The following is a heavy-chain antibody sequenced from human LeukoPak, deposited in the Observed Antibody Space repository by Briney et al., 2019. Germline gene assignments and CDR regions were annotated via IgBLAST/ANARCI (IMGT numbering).Heavy chain of an antibody. D-gene: IGHD3-3*01. Sequence: SETLSLTCAVYGGSFSGYYWSWIRQPPGKGLEWIGEINHSGSTNYNPSLKSRVTISVDTSKNQFPLKLSSVTAADTAVYYCARVPHYDFWSGYSLLGIDYWGQGTLVTVSS. CDR2: INHSGST. J-gene: IGHJ4*02. CDR1: GGSFSGYY. V-gene: IGHV4-34*01. CDR3: ARVPHYDFWSGYSLLGIDY.